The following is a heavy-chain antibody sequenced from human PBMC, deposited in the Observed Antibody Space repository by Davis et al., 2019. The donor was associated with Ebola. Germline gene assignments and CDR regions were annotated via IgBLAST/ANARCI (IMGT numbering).Heavy chain of an antibody. CDR3: ATASSDYHYYYAMDV. J-gene: IGHJ6*02. CDR2: IIYIFGAP. CDR1: GGTFSSYT. V-gene: IGHV1-69*06. D-gene: IGHD3-22*01. Sequence: SVTVSCTASGGTFSSYTVSWVRQAPGQGLEWMGGIIYIFGAPNYAQKFQGRVTITADKSTSTAYLELSSLRSEDTAVYYCATASSDYHYYYAMDVWGQGTTVTVSS.